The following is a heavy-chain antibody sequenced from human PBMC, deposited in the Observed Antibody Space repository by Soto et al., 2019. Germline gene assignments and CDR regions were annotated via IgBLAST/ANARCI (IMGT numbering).Heavy chain of an antibody. CDR3: ARAGPAYCGGDCYSPHEYFQH. D-gene: IGHD2-21*02. V-gene: IGHV1-46*03. CDR1: GYTFTSYY. Sequence: QVQLVQSGAEVKKPGASVKVSCKASGYTFTSYYMHWVRQAPGQGLEWMGIINPSAGSTSYAQKFRGRVTMTSDRSTSIVYMELSDLRSEDTAVYYCARAGPAYCGGDCYSPHEYFQHWGQGNLVTASS. CDR2: INPSAGST. J-gene: IGHJ1*01.